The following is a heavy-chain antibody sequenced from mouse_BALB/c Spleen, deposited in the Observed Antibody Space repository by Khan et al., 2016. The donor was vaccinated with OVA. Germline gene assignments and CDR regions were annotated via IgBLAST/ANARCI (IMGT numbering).Heavy chain of an antibody. J-gene: IGHJ2*01. CDR1: GYSITSGYV. V-gene: IGHV3-2*02. D-gene: IGHD1-2*01. CDR3: ARTARIKY. Sequence: VQLKESGPGLVKPSQSLSLTCTVTGYSITSGYVWNWIRQFPGNILEWMGNISYSGSTNYTPSLKSRISITRDTSKNQFFLQLNSVTTEDTATYYCARTARIKYWGQGTTLTVSS. CDR2: ISYSGST.